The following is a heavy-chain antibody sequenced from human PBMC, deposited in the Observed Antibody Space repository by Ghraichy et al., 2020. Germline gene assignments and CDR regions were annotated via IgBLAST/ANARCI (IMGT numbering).Heavy chain of an antibody. D-gene: IGHD5-12*01. Sequence: GGSLRLSCVASGFTFNNYWMTWVRQAPGKGLQWVANIKPDGSGQYYLDSLKGRFTISRDNAKNTLYLQMDGLRAEDTAVYYCARSGGYGWDSWGQGKQVTVSS. V-gene: IGHV3-7*03. J-gene: IGHJ4*02. CDR2: IKPDGSGQ. CDR3: ARSGGYGWDS. CDR1: GFTFNNYW.